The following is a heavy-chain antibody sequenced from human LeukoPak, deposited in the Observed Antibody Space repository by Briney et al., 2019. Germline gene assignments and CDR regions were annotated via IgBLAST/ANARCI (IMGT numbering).Heavy chain of an antibody. CDR3: ARDLSGYDVFDY. D-gene: IGHD5-12*01. CDR2: IYYSGST. J-gene: IGHJ4*02. V-gene: IGHV4-59*01. CDR1: GGSISSYY. Sequence: SETLSLTCTVSGGSISSYYWSWIRQPPGKGLEWIGYIYYSGSTNYNPALKSRVTISVDTSKTQFSLKLSSVTAADTAVYYCARDLSGYDVFDYWGQGTLVTVSS.